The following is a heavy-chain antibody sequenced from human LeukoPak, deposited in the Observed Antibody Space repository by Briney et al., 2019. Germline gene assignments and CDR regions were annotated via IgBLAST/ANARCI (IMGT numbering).Heavy chain of an antibody. J-gene: IGHJ4*02. CDR1: GFTFSSYA. CDR2: ISYDGSNK. V-gene: IGHV3-30-3*01. D-gene: IGHD6-25*01. CDR3: ARGRPQLDY. Sequence: GGSLRLSCAASGFTFSSYAMHWVRQAPGKGLEWVAVISYDGSNKYYADSVKGRFTISRDNSKNTLYLQTNSLRAEDTAVYYCARGRPQLDYWGQGTLVTVSS.